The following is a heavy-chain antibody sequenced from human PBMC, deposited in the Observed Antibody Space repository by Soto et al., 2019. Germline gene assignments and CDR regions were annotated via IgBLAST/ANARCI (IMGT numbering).Heavy chain of an antibody. D-gene: IGHD1-26*01. CDR3: ARDLEVGAYAHFDY. J-gene: IGHJ4*02. CDR2: IGGSSNSI. CDR1: GFTFNSYS. V-gene: IGHV3-48*02. Sequence: EVQLVESGGGLVQPGGSLRLSCAASGFTFNSYSMNWVRQAPGKGLEWVSYIGGSSNSIYYADSVKGRFTVSRDNAKNSLYLQMNSLRDEDTAVYYCARDLEVGAYAHFDYWGQGTLVTVSS.